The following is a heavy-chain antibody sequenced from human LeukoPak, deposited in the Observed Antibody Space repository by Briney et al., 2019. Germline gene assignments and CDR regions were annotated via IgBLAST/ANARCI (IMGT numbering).Heavy chain of an antibody. CDR2: IRYDGSNK. CDR3: AKDPDY. CDR1: GFTFSNYG. J-gene: IGHJ4*02. Sequence: GGSLRLSCAAYGFTFSNYGMHWVRQAPGKGREWVAFIRYDGSNKYSADSVKGRFTISRDNSKKTLYLQMNSLTSEDTAVYYCAKDPDYCGQGTLVTVSS. V-gene: IGHV3-30*02.